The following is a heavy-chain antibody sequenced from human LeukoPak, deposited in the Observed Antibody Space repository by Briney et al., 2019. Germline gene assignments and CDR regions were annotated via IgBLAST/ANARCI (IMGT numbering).Heavy chain of an antibody. CDR1: GYTFSGYY. J-gene: IGHJ4*02. CDR2: INPNGGGT. D-gene: IGHD3-3*01. CDR3: ARERKITSFGVACDY. V-gene: IGHV1-2*06. Sequence: ASVKVSFTASGYTFSGYYMHWVRQAPGQGLEWMGRINPNGGGTNYAQRLQGRVTMTSDTSISTAYMELSSLRSDDTAVYYCARERKITSFGVACDYWGQGTLVTVSS.